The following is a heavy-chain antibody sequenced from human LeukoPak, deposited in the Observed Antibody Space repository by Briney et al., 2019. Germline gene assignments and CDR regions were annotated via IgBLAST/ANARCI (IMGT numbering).Heavy chain of an antibody. D-gene: IGHD3-9*01. Sequence: ASVKVSCKASGYTFSNYGISWVRQAPGQGLEWMGWISVYNGNTNYAQKVQGRVTMTTDTSTNTAYMELRSLRSDDTAVYYCARDRRYFDWLLSIRDAFDIWGQGTMVTVSS. J-gene: IGHJ3*02. CDR1: GYTFSNYG. CDR2: ISVYNGNT. V-gene: IGHV1-18*01. CDR3: ARDRRYFDWLLSIRDAFDI.